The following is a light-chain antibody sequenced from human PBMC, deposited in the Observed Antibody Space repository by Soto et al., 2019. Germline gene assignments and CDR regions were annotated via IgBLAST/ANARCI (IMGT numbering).Light chain of an antibody. Sequence: QSVLTQPPSLSGSPGQSVTSSCTGTSSNIGAGYDIHWYQQPPGTAPKLVIYNNHNRPSGVPDRFSGSKSGTSGSLAITGLQAEDEADYFCQSYDGTLTGVIFGGGTQLTVL. J-gene: IGLJ2*01. CDR2: NNH. CDR3: QSYDGTLTGVI. CDR1: SSNIGAGYD. V-gene: IGLV1-40*01.